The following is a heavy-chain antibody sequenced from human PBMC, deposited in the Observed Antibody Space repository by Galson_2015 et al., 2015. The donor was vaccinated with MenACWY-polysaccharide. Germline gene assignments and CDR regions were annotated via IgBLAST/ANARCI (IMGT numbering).Heavy chain of an antibody. J-gene: IGHJ5*02. V-gene: IGHV3-23*01. CDR3: AKDATDFWSGAGCFDH. Sequence: SLRLSCAASGFSFSANGMSWVRQAPGRGLEWVSGSGSDGGLYYADSVKDRVTVSRDNSKNTLYLQMNSLRTEDTAVYYCAKDATDFWSGAGCFDHWGQGTLVTVSS. D-gene: IGHD3-3*01. CDR2: SGSDGGL. CDR1: GFSFSANG.